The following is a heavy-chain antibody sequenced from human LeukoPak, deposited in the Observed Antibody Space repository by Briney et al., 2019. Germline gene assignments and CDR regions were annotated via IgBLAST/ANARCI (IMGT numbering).Heavy chain of an antibody. V-gene: IGHV1-69*04. CDR3: ARGSFDYGDYPSGFDP. J-gene: IGHJ5*02. CDR1: GCTFSSYA. CDR2: IIPSLGFA. Sequence: SVRVSCKASGCTFSSYAISWVRQAPGHGLEWMGRIIPSLGFADYAHKFQGRVTITADKSTSTADMQLSSLRSEDTAVYYCARGSFDYGDYPSGFDPWGHGTLVTAAS. D-gene: IGHD4-17*01.